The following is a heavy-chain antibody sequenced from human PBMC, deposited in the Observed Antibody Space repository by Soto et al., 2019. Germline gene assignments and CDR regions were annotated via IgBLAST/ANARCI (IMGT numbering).Heavy chain of an antibody. D-gene: IGHD6-6*01. CDR3: AREYSSSSGVGWFDP. J-gene: IGHJ5*02. CDR2: IYYSGST. V-gene: IGHV4-30-4*01. Sequence: SETLSLTCTVSGGSISSGDYYWRWIRQPPGKGLEWIGYIYYSGSTYYNPSLKSRVTISVDTSKNQFSLKLSSVTAADTAVYYCAREYSSSSGVGWFDPWGQGTLVTVSS. CDR1: GGSISSGDYY.